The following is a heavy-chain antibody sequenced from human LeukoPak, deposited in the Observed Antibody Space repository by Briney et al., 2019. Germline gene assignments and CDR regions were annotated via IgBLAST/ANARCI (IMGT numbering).Heavy chain of an antibody. CDR1: GFTFGDCG. V-gene: IGHV3-49*03. D-gene: IGHD3-10*01. Sequence: GGSLRPSCTASGFTFGDCGVSWFRQAPGKGLEWVGFIRSKAYAETTEYAASVKGRFTLSRDDSKSIAYLQMDSLKTEDTAVYYCSRDKHRPYYYAPPDYWGQGTLVTVSS. CDR2: IRSKAYAETT. CDR3: SRDKHRPYYYAPPDY. J-gene: IGHJ4*02.